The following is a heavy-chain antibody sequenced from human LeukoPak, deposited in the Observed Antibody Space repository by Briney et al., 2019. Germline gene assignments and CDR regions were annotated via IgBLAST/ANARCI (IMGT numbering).Heavy chain of an antibody. J-gene: IGHJ4*02. CDR1: GGSSSGYY. Sequence: PSQTLSLTSAVSGGSSSGYYWSWVRQSPEQGLEWIGQIDHNGITDYNPSLKSRIIISVDTSKSQLFLMVLSVTAADTAVYYCARDVCSSHVSCYAASNYWSQGTLVTVSS. CDR3: ARDVCSSHVSCYAASNY. V-gene: IGHV4-34*01. D-gene: IGHD2-2*01. CDR2: IDHNGIT.